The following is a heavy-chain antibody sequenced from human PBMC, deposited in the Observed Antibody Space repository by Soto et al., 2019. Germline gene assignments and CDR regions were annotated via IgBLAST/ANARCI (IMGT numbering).Heavy chain of an antibody. CDR1: GDSIRSSNYY. J-gene: IGHJ5*02. Sequence: QLQLQESGPGLVKPSETLSLTCTVSGDSIRSSNYYWGWIRQPPGKGLEWIGSIYYSGSTYYNPSLKSRVTRSVDTSTSQFSLKLSSETAADTAMYHCARHQRMGGLGVVPMGNCFDPWGQGTLVTVSS. CDR2: IYYSGST. V-gene: IGHV4-39*01. D-gene: IGHD3-16*01. CDR3: ARHQRMGGLGVVPMGNCFDP.